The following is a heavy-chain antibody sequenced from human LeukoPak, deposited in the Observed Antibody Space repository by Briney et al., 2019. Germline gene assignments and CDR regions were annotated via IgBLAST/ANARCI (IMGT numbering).Heavy chain of an antibody. V-gene: IGHV3-7*01. CDR3: ARVDYYYYYMDV. J-gene: IGHJ6*03. Sequence: ETLSLTCTVSGGSISSSYYYWGWIRQPPGKGLEWVANIKQDGSEKYYVDSVKGRFTISRDNAKNSLYLQMNSLRAEDTAVYYCARVDYYYYYMDVWGKGTTVTVSS. CDR2: IKQDGSEK. CDR1: GGSISSSYYY.